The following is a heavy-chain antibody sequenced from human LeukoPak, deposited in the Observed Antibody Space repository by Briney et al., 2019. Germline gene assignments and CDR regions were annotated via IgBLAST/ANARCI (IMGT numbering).Heavy chain of an antibody. V-gene: IGHV1-69*04. CDR1: GGTFSSYA. D-gene: IGHD4-17*01. J-gene: IGHJ4*02. CDR2: IIPILGIA. CDR3: ARDGSYGDYLYY. Sequence: ASVKVSCKASGGTFSSYAISWVRQAPGQGLEWMGRIIPILGIANYAQKFQGRVTITADKSTSTAYMELSSLRSEDTAVYYCARDGSYGDYLYYWGRGTLVTVSS.